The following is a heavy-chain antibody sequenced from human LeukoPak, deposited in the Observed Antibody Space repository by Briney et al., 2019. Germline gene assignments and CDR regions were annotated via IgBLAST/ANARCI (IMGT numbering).Heavy chain of an antibody. D-gene: IGHD4-11*01. V-gene: IGHV3-30-3*01. CDR1: EFTFSNYA. CDR3: ARSGGLQKFDY. J-gene: IGHJ4*02. CDR2: ISYDGNTI. Sequence: EGSLRLSCAASEFTFSNYALHWVRQAPGKGLQWVAVISYDGNTIHYADSVKGRFIISRDTSKNTLYLQMNSLRAEDTAVYYCARSGGLQKFDYWGQGTLVTVTS.